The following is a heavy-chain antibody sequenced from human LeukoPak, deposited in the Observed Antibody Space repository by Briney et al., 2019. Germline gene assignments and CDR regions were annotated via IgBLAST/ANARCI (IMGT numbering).Heavy chain of an antibody. V-gene: IGHV3-23*01. D-gene: IGHD3-22*01. Sequence: PGGSLRLSCAASGFTFSSYSMNWVRQAPGKGLEWVSAISGSGGSTYYADSVKGRFTISRDNSKNTLYLQMNSLRAEDTAVYYCAKPLYYYDSSGSPDYWGQGTLVTVSS. CDR1: GFTFSSYS. CDR3: AKPLYYYDSSGSPDY. J-gene: IGHJ4*02. CDR2: ISGSGGST.